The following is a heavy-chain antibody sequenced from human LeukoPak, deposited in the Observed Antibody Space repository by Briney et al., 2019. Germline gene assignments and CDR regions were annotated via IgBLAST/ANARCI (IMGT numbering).Heavy chain of an antibody. J-gene: IGHJ4*02. CDR2: IKQDGRER. V-gene: IGHV3-7*03. CDR3: ATGAGCGY. D-gene: IGHD6-19*01. CDR1: GFTFSSYG. Sequence: PGGSLRLSCAASGFTFSSYGMTWVRQAPGKGLEWVANIKQDGRERNYVDSVKGRFTISRDNAKTSLYLQMNTLRDEDTAVYYCATGAGCGYWGQGTLVTASS.